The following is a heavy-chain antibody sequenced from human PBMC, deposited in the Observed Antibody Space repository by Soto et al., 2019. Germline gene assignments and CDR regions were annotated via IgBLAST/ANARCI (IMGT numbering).Heavy chain of an antibody. D-gene: IGHD1-1*01. CDR1: GGTFSSYA. CDR2: IIPIFGTG. Sequence: QVQLVQSGAEVKKPGSSVKVSCKASGGTFSSYAISWVRQAPGQGLEWMGGIIPIFGTGNYAQKFQCRVTITADESTSRAYMELSSLRSEDTAVYYCARATTSSCPVGWWFEPWGQGTLVTVSS. V-gene: IGHV1-69*12. J-gene: IGHJ5*02. CDR3: ARATTSSCPVGWWFEP.